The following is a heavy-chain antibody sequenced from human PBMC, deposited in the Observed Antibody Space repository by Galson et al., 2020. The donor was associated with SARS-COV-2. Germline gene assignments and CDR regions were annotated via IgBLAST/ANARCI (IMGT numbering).Heavy chain of an antibody. CDR2: IKRRIDGETT. V-gene: IGHV3-15*01. D-gene: IGHD3-10*01. CDR3: AIRFGGLGYMDV. J-gene: IGHJ6*03. Sequence: GESLKISCAASGFTFSKAWMSWVRQAPGKGLEWVGRIKRRIDGETTDYVASVKGRFIISRDDLKNTLYLHMNGLKTEDTGVYYCAIRFGGLGYMDVWGKGTTVTVSS. CDR1: GFTFSKAW.